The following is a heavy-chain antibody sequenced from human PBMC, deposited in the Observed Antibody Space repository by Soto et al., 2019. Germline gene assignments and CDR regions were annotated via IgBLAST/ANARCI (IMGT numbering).Heavy chain of an antibody. CDR2: MNPNSGNT. V-gene: IGHV1-8*01. D-gene: IGHD2-15*01. J-gene: IGHJ4*02. Sequence: GASVKVSCKASGYTFTSYDINWVRQATGQGLEWMGWMNPNSGNTGYAQKFQGRVTMTRNTSISTAYMELSSLRSEDTAVYYCASSSVVAATPNFDLWGQGTLVTGSS. CDR3: ASSSVVAATPNFDL. CDR1: GYTFTSYD.